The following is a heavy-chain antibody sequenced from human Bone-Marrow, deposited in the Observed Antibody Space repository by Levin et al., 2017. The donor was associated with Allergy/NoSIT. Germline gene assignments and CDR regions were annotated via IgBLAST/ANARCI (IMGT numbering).Heavy chain of an antibody. CDR1: GDSFNTYW. Sequence: GASVKVSCKGSGDSFNTYWIGWVRQVPGEGLEWMGIIYPGDSDVVYGPSFQGRVTFSADESASTVYLQWRSLRTSDTAIYYCARQAESSRRSSFDSWGPGTLVSVSS. CDR2: IYPGDSDV. D-gene: IGHD6-13*01. V-gene: IGHV5-51*01. J-gene: IGHJ4*02. CDR3: ARQAESSRRSSFDS.